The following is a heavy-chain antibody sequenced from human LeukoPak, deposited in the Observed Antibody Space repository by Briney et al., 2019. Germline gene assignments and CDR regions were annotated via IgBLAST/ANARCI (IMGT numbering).Heavy chain of an antibody. V-gene: IGHV4-59*01. Sequence: PSETLSLTSTVSRGSISSYYWSWIRQPPGKGLEWIGYIHYSGTTNYNPSLESRVAISVDTSNNQFSLRLSSVTAADTAVYYCARHKRYSSGWYDYWGQGTLVTVSS. CDR2: IHYSGTT. J-gene: IGHJ4*02. CDR3: ARHKRYSSGWYDY. D-gene: IGHD6-19*01. CDR1: RGSISSYY.